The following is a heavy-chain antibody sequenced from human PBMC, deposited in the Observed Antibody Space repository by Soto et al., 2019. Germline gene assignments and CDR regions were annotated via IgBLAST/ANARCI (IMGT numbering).Heavy chain of an antibody. Sequence: GGSLRLSCAASGFTVTNKYMTWVRQAPGKGLEWVSVIYSGGSTSYADSVKGRFTISRDNSKNILYLQMHSLRAEDTAVYYWARVDYADYGWYFDLWGRGTLVTVSS. D-gene: IGHD4-17*01. V-gene: IGHV3-53*01. CDR2: IYSGGST. J-gene: IGHJ2*01. CDR3: ARVDYADYGWYFDL. CDR1: GFTVTNKY.